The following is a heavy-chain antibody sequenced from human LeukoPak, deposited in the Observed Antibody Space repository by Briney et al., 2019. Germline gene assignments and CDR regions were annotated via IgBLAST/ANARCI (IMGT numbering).Heavy chain of an antibody. CDR1: GFSFSRYG. J-gene: IGHJ4*02. CDR2: IRDDGNNK. Sequence: PGGSLRLSCAASGFSFSRYGMHWVRQAPGKGLEWVAFIRDDGNNKHYADSVKGRFTISRDNPKNTLYLQMNSLRLEDTALYFCANLPDSPVPDYWGQGTLVTVSS. CDR3: ANLPDSPVPDY. V-gene: IGHV3-30*02.